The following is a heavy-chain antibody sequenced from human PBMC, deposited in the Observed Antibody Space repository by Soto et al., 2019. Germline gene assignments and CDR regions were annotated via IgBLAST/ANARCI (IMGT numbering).Heavy chain of an antibody. CDR2: INHSGST. D-gene: IGHD3-3*01. V-gene: IGHV4-34*01. J-gene: IGHJ6*03. Sequence: TSETLSLTCAVYGGSFSGYYWSWIRQPPGKGLEWIGEINHSGSTNYNPSLKSRVTISVDTSKNQFSLKLSSVTAADTAVYYCERDGLRFASMDVWGKGTTVTVSS. CDR1: GGSFSGYY. CDR3: ERDGLRFASMDV.